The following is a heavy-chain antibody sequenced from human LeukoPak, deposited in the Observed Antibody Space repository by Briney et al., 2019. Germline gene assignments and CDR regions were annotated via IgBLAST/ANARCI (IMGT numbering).Heavy chain of an antibody. CDR3: AADKETQLALDY. CDR2: INAGNGNT. CDR1: GYTFTSYA. V-gene: IGHV1-3*01. D-gene: IGHD3-3*02. Sequence: ASVKVSCKASGYTFTSYAMHWVRQAPGQRLEWMGWINAGNGNTKYSQKFQGRVTITRDTSASTAYMELSSLRSEDTAVYYCAADKETQLALDYWGQGTLVTVSS. J-gene: IGHJ4*02.